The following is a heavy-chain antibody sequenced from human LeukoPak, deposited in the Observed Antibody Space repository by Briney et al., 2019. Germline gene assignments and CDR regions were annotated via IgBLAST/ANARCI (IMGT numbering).Heavy chain of an antibody. D-gene: IGHD6-19*01. CDR2: ISSSGSTI. CDR1: GFTFSSYE. J-gene: IGHJ4*02. Sequence: PGGSLRLSCAASGFTFSSYEMNWVRQAPGKGLEWVSYISSSGSTIYYADSVKGRFTISRDNSKNTLYLQMNSLRDEDTAVYYCARDHQWLDAFDYWGQGTLVTVSS. CDR3: ARDHQWLDAFDY. V-gene: IGHV3-48*03.